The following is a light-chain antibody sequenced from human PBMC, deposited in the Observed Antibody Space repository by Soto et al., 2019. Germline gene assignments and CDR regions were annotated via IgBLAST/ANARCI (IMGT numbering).Light chain of an antibody. V-gene: IGKV1-5*03. CDR1: QSISSW. CDR3: KQYESFPRT. CDR2: KAS. J-gene: IGKJ1*01. Sequence: DIQMTQSPSTLSASVGDRVTITCRASQSISSWLAWYQQKPGKAPKLLIYKASSLESGVPSRFSGSGSGTELTLSISSLQPDDFANYQCKQYESFPRTFGQGTKVEIK.